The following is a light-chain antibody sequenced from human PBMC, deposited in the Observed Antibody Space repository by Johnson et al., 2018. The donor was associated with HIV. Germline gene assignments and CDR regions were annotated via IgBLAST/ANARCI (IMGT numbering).Light chain of an antibody. J-gene: IGLJ1*01. Sequence: QSVLTQPPSVSAAPGQKVTISCSGSSSNIGNNYVSWYQQLPETAPKLLIYENNKRPSGIPDRFSGSKSGTSATLGITGLQTGDEADYYCGTWDSSLSAYVFGTVTKVTVL. CDR3: GTWDSSLSAYV. CDR2: ENN. CDR1: SSNIGNNY. V-gene: IGLV1-51*02.